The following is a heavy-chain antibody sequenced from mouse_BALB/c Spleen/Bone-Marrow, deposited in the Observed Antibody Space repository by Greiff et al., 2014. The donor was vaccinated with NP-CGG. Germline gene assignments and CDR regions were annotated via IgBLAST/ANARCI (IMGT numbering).Heavy chain of an antibody. V-gene: IGHV5-6*01. D-gene: IGHD1-1*01. CDR2: ISSGGSYT. CDR3: GRNYYGSSYYFDY. CDR1: GFTFSSYG. Sequence: EVQRVESGGDLVKPGGSLKLSCVASGFTFSSYGMSWVRQTPDKRLEWVATISSGGSYTYYPDSVKGRFTISRDNAKNTLYLQMSSLKSEDTAMYYCGRNYYGSSYYFDYWGQGTTLTVSS. J-gene: IGHJ2*01.